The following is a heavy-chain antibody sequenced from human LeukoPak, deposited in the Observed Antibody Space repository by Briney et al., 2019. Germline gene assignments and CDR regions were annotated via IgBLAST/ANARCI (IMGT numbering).Heavy chain of an antibody. CDR2: MNPKSGNT. CDR3: GIGYNGGSHPYYDFWSGYLTAFDY. CDR1: GYTFTSYD. D-gene: IGHD3-3*01. J-gene: IGHJ4*02. V-gene: IGHV1-8*01. Sequence: ASVQVSCKASGYTFTSYDIQWVRQATGQGLEWMGWMNPKSGNTDYAQKFQGRVTMTRNTSISTAYMELSSLRSEDPAVYYCGIGYNGGSHPYYDFWSGYLTAFDYWGQGTLVTVSS.